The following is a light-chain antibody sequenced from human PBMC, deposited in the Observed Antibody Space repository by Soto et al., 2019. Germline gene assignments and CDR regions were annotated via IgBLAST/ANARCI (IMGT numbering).Light chain of an antibody. Sequence: ALTQPASVSGSPGQSITISCTGTSSDIGGYKYVSWYQQHPGKAPKLMIYDVSNRPSGVSNRFSGSKSGNTATLTISGLQSEDEAEYYCSSYTGGSTYVFGTGTKVTVL. V-gene: IGLV2-14*01. CDR1: SSDIGGYKY. CDR3: SSYTGGSTYV. J-gene: IGLJ1*01. CDR2: DVS.